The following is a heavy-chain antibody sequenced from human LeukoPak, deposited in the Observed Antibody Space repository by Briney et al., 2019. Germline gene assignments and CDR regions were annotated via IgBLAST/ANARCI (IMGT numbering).Heavy chain of an antibody. CDR1: GFTFSSYS. Sequence: GGSLRLSCAASGFTFSSYSMNWVRQAPGKGLEWVSSISSSSSYIYYADSVKGRFTISRDNATNSLYLQMNSLRAEDTAVYYCARGLRYSSGWPPGYWGQGTLVTVSS. CDR3: ARGLRYSSGWPPGY. CDR2: ISSSSSYI. D-gene: IGHD6-19*01. J-gene: IGHJ4*02. V-gene: IGHV3-21*01.